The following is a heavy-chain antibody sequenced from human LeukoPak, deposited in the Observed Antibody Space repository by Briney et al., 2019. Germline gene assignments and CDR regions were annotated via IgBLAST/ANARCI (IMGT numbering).Heavy chain of an antibody. D-gene: IGHD6-6*01. J-gene: IGHJ5*02. CDR3: ATGARPGYNWFDP. Sequence: KPSETLSLTCTVYGGSFSGYYWSWIRQPPGKGLEWIGEINHSGSTNYNPSLKSRVTISVDTSKNQFSLKLSSVTAADTAVYYCATGARPGYNWFDPWGQGTLVTVSS. V-gene: IGHV4-34*01. CDR2: INHSGST. CDR1: GGSFSGYY.